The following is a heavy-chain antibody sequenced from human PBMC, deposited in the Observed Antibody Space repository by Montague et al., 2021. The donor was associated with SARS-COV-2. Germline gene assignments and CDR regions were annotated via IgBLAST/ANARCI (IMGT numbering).Heavy chain of an antibody. CDR1: GGSITSSNYY. D-gene: IGHD3-10*01. CDR3: ARLAADEEEGFGGRVVIISAAEFDY. Sequence: SETLSLTCTVSGGSITSSNYYWGWIRQPPVKGLEWIGTIYYNGRTAYNPSLKSRATMAVDTAKNQFSLKLNSVSATDTAVFYCARLAADEEEGFGGRVVIISAAEFDYWGQGTLVTVSS. V-gene: IGHV4-39*01. J-gene: IGHJ4*02. CDR2: IYYNGRT.